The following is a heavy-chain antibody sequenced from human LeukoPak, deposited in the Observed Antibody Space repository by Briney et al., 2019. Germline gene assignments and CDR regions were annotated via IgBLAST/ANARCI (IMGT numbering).Heavy chain of an antibody. CDR2: IYHSGST. CDR3: ARVRSAFDI. V-gene: IGHV4-30-2*01. Sequence: SQTLSLTCAVSGGSISSGGYSWSWIRQPPGKGLEWIGYIYHSGSTYYNPSLKSRVTISEDTSKNQFSLKLSSVTAADTAVYYCARVRSAFDIWGQGTMVTVSS. J-gene: IGHJ3*02. CDR1: GGSISSGGYS. D-gene: IGHD3-3*01.